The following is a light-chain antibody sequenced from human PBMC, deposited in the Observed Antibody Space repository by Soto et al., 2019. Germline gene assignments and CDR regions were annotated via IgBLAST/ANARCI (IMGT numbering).Light chain of an antibody. V-gene: IGKV1-12*01. CDR1: QGISSW. CDR2: AAS. J-gene: IGKJ2*01. Sequence: DIQMTQSPSSVSASVGDRVTITCRASQGISSWLARYQQKPGKAPKLLIYAASSFQSGVPSRFSGSGSGTDFTLTISSLQPEDFATYYCQQTNSFPRTFGQGTKVEMK. CDR3: QQTNSFPRT.